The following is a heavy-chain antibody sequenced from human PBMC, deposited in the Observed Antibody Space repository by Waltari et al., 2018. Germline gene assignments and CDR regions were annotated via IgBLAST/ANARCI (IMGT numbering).Heavy chain of an antibody. Sequence: QVQLQESGPGLVKPSETLSLTCAVSGYSISSGYYWGWIRQPPGKGLEWIGSIYHSGSTYYNPSLKSRVTISVDTSKNQFSLKLSSVTAADTAVYYCARGSSGSYTGEVGPRDPGWGNDYWGQGTLVTVSS. CDR2: IYHSGST. D-gene: IGHD1-26*01. J-gene: IGHJ4*02. CDR1: GYSISSGYY. CDR3: ARGSSGSYTGEVGPRDPGWGNDY. V-gene: IGHV4-38-2*01.